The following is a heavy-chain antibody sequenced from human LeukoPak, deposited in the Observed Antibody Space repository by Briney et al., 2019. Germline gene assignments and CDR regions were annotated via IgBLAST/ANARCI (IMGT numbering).Heavy chain of an antibody. CDR1: GGSISSVSYY. D-gene: IGHD1-26*01. J-gene: IGHJ5*02. CDR2: IYTSGST. V-gene: IGHV4-61*02. CDR3: AKEGWELHWFDP. Sequence: PPETLSLTCTVSGGSISSVSYYWSWIRQPAGKGLEWIGRIYTSGSTNYNPSLKSRVTISVDTSKNQFSLKLSSVAAADTAVYYCAKEGWELHWFDPWGQGTLVTVSS.